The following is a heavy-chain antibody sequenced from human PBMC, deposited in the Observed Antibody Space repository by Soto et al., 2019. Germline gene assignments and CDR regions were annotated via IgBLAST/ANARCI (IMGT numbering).Heavy chain of an antibody. CDR2: ISAHNGNT. D-gene: IGHD1-1*01. CDR3: ARGRYGDY. V-gene: IGHV1-18*01. J-gene: IGHJ4*02. Sequence: QIRLVQSGGEEKKPGASVKVSCKASGYTFTSYGITWVRQAPGQGLEWMGWISAHNGNTDYAQKLQGRVIVTRDTSTSTAYMELRSLISDDTAVYYCARGRYGDYWGQGALVTVSS. CDR1: GYTFTSYG.